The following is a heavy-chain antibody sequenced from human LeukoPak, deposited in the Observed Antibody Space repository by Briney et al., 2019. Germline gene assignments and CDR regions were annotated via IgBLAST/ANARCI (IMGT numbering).Heavy chain of an antibody. CDR3: ARGGTDTYFVY. CDR2: LYHSGGT. V-gene: IGHV4-59*01. J-gene: IGHJ4*02. Sequence: PSETLSLTCTVSGVSISTYYWSWIRQTPGKGLEWIGYLYHSGGTHYNPSLKGRVTISVDTSKNQFSLKLTSVTAADTAVYYCARGGTDTYFVYWGQGTLVTVSS. D-gene: IGHD1-7*01. CDR1: GVSISTYY.